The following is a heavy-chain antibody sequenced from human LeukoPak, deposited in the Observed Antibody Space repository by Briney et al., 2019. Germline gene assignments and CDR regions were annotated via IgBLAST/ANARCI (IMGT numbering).Heavy chain of an antibody. Sequence: ESGPALVKPTQTLTLTCTFSAFSLSSSGMCVSWIRQPPGKALEWLARIDWDDDKYYSTSLKTRLTISKDTSKNQVVLTMTNMDPVDTATYDCARILVAWSSSLETVTQGFDYWGQGTLVTDSS. CDR2: IDWDDDK. J-gene: IGHJ4*02. CDR1: AFSLSSSGMC. D-gene: IGHD4-17*01. V-gene: IGHV2-70*11. CDR3: ARILVAWSSSLETVTQGFDY.